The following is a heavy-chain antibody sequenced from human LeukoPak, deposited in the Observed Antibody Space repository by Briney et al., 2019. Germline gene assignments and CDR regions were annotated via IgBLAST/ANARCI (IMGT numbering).Heavy chain of an antibody. V-gene: IGHV3-23*01. D-gene: IGHD3-22*01. CDR1: GFTFSSYA. J-gene: IGHJ4*02. CDR2: ISGSGGST. Sequence: GGSLRLSCAASGFTFSSYAMSWVRQAPGKGLEWVSAISGSGGSTYYADSVKGRFTISRDNSKNTLYLQMNSLRAEDTAVYYCARDLTRYYYDSSGSFGYWGQGTLVTVSS. CDR3: ARDLTRYYYDSSGSFGY.